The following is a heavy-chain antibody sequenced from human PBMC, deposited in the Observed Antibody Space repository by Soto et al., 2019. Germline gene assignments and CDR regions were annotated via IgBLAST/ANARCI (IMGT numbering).Heavy chain of an antibody. CDR2: IDPSDSYT. Sequence: PGESLKISCKGSGYSFTSYWISWVRQMPGKGLEWMGRIDPSDSYTNYSPSFQGHVTISADKSISTAYLQWSSLKASDTAMYYCARHLGTFYDSSGYYNKPEFDYWGQGTLVTVSS. CDR3: ARHLGTFYDSSGYYNKPEFDY. V-gene: IGHV5-10-1*01. D-gene: IGHD3-22*01. CDR1: GYSFTSYW. J-gene: IGHJ4*02.